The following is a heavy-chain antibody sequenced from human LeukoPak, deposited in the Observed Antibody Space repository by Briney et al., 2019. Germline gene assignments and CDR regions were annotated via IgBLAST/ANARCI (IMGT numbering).Heavy chain of an antibody. D-gene: IGHD6-19*01. J-gene: IGHJ4*02. CDR2: FDPEDGET. Sequence: ASVKVSCKVSGYTLTELSMHWVRQAPGKGLEWMGGFDPEDGETIYAQKFQGRVTMTEDTSTETAYMELSSLRSEDTAVYYCATADSSGWYALLDYWGQGTLVTVSS. V-gene: IGHV1-24*01. CDR1: GYTLTELS. CDR3: ATADSSGWYALLDY.